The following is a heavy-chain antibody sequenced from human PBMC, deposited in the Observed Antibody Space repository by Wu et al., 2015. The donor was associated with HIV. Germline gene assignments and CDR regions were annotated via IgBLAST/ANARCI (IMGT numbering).Heavy chain of an antibody. J-gene: IGHJ3*02. V-gene: IGHV1-69*13. D-gene: IGHD6-19*01. CDR2: IIPMFGKP. CDR1: GGTFNSYT. CDR3: ARPSPVAVAVNDAFDI. Sequence: QVQLVQSGAEVKKPGSSVKVSCKPSGGTFNSYTITWVRQAPGQGFEWMGRIIPMFGKPRYAQRFQGRVTITADESTSTAYMELSSLRSEDTAVYYCARPSPVAVAVNDAFDIWGQGTMVTVSS.